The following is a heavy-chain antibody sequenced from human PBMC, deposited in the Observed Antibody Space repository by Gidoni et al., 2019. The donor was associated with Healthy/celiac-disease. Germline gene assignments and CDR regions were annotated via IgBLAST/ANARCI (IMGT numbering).Heavy chain of an antibody. Sequence: QVQLVQSGAEVKKPGAAVKVCCRASGYTFTSYYMHWVRQAPGQGLEWMGIINPSGGSTSYAQKFQGRVTMTRDTSTSTVYMELSSLRSEDTAVYYCARDRIAARRGDRGYWFDPWGQGTLVTVSS. CDR1: GYTFTSYY. V-gene: IGHV1-46*03. J-gene: IGHJ5*02. CDR3: ARDRIAARRGDRGYWFDP. CDR2: INPSGGST. D-gene: IGHD6-6*01.